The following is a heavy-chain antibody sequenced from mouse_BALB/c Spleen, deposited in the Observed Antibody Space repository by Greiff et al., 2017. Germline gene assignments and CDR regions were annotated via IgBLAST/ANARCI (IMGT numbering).Heavy chain of an antibody. V-gene: IGHV1-69*02. D-gene: IGHD1-1*01. J-gene: IGHJ4*01. CDR3: TRGATTVVEGAMDY. CDR1: GYTFTSYW. CDR2: IYPSDSYT. Sequence: QVQLQQPGAELVRPGASVKLSCKASGYTFTSYWINWVKQRPGQGLEWIGNIYPSDSYTNYNQKFKDKATLTVDKSSSTAYMQLSSPTSEDSAVYYCTRGATTVVEGAMDYWGQGTSVTVSS.